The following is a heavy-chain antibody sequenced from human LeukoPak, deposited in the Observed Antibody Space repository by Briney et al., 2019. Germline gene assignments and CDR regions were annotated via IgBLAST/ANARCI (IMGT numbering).Heavy chain of an antibody. CDR3: ARLNWGYYYYGMDV. D-gene: IGHD7-27*01. CDR2: IKSDGSFT. J-gene: IGHJ6*02. CDR1: GFTSSSHW. V-gene: IGHV3-74*01. Sequence: GGSLILSCAAPGFTSSSHWMDWVRQAPGKGLVWVSRIKSDGSFTTYADSVKGRFTISRDNAKNTLYLQMNSLRAEDTAVYYCARLNWGYYYYGMDVWGQGTTVTVSS.